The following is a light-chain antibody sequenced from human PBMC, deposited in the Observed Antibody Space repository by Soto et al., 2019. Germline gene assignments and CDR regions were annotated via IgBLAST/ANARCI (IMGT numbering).Light chain of an antibody. V-gene: IGLV1-51*01. J-gene: IGLJ1*01. Sequence: QAVVTQPPSVSAAPGQKVTISCSGSSSNIGGNSVSWYQQLPGTAPKLLIYDDDKRPSGIPDRFSGSKSGTSATLGITGFQTGDEADYYCGSWDNSLSAYVFATGTKVTVL. CDR3: GSWDNSLSAYV. CDR1: SSNIGGNS. CDR2: DDD.